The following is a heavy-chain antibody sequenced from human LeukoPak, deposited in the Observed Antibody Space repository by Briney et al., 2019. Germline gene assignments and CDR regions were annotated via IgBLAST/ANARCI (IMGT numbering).Heavy chain of an antibody. J-gene: IGHJ4*02. V-gene: IGHV1-18*01. Sequence: ASVKVSCKASGYTFTSYGISWVRQAPGQGLEWMGWISGYNGNTNYAQKLQGRVTMTRDTTMSTAYMELRSLRSDDTAVFYCARDVGNYYYDGSGYYGPPLFDYWGQGTLVTVSS. CDR3: ARDVGNYYYDGSGYYGPPLFDY. CDR2: ISGYNGNT. D-gene: IGHD3-22*01. CDR1: GYTFTSYG.